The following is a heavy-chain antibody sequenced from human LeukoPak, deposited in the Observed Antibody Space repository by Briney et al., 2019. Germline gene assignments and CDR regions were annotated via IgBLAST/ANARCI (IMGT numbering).Heavy chain of an antibody. J-gene: IGHJ3*02. V-gene: IGHV4-34*01. D-gene: IGHD1-26*01. Sequence: SETLSLTCTVSDGSISSDYWSWIRQPPGKGLEWIGEINHSGSTNYNPSLKSRVTISVDTSKNQFSLKLRSVTAADTAVYYCARVSWEMGDAFDIWGQGTMVTVSS. CDR3: ARVSWEMGDAFDI. CDR1: DGSISSDY. CDR2: INHSGST.